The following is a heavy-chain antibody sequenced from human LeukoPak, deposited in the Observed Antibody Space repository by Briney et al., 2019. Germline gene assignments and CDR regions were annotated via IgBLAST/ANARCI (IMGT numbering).Heavy chain of an antibody. Sequence: ASVKVSCKASGYTFTGYYLHWVRQAPGQGLEWMGWINPDSGGANYAQKFQGRVTMTRDTSISTAYMELSSLRSDDTAVYYCARDLVLDTGMDYYFPMDVWGQGTTVTVSS. CDR2: INPDSGGA. D-gene: IGHD5-18*01. V-gene: IGHV1-2*02. CDR1: GYTFTGYY. CDR3: ARDLVLDTGMDYYFPMDV. J-gene: IGHJ6*02.